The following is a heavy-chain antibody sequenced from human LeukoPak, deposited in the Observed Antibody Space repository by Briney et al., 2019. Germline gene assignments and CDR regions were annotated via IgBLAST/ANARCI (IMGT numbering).Heavy chain of an antibody. D-gene: IGHD2-21*02. CDR3: ARHAYCGGDCYSGDAFDI. J-gene: IGHJ3*02. Sequence: ASVTVSCKASGYTFTSYYMHWVRQAPGQGLEWMGIINPSGGSTSYAQKFQGRVTMTRDTSTSTVYMELSSLRSEDTAVYYCARHAYCGGDCYSGDAFDIWGQGTMVTVSS. CDR1: GYTFTSYY. CDR2: INPSGGST. V-gene: IGHV1-46*01.